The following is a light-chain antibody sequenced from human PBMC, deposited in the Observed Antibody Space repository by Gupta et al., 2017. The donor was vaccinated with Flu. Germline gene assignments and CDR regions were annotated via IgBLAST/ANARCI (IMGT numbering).Light chain of an antibody. V-gene: IGKV1-39*01. CDR2: AAS. CDR1: QSISSY. CDR3: QQSDSTPVT. J-gene: IGKJ1*01. Sequence: DIQMTQSPSSLSASVGDRVTITCRASQSISSYLNWYQQKPGKAPKLLIYAASSLPSGVPSRFSGSGSGTDFTLTISSLQPEDFATYYCQQSDSTPVTFGQGTKVEIK.